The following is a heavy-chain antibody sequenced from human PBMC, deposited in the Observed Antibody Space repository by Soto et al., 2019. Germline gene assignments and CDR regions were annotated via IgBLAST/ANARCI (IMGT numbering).Heavy chain of an antibody. CDR3: AISYYYDSSGYSSLYYYYGMDV. Sequence: ASVKVSCKASGYTFTSYAMHWVRQAPGQRLEWMGWINAGNGNTKYSQMFQGRVTITRDTSASTAYMELSCLRSEDSAVYYCAISYYYDSSGYSSLYYYYGMDVWGQGTTVTVSS. CDR2: INAGNGNT. D-gene: IGHD3-22*01. J-gene: IGHJ6*02. CDR1: GYTFTSYA. V-gene: IGHV1-3*01.